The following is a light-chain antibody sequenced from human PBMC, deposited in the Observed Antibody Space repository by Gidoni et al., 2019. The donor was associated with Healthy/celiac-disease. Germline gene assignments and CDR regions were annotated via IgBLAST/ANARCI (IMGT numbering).Light chain of an antibody. Sequence: DIQMTHSPSSLSASVGDRVTITCRASQRISSYLNWYQQKPGKAPKLLIYAASSLQSGVPSRFSGSGSGTDFTLTISSLQPEDFATYYCQQSYSTPWTFXXXTKVEIK. CDR2: AAS. J-gene: IGKJ1*01. V-gene: IGKV1-39*01. CDR1: QRISSY. CDR3: QQSYSTPWT.